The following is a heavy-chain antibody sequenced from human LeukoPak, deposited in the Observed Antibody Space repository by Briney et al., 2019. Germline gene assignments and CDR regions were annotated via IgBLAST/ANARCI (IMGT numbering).Heavy chain of an antibody. D-gene: IGHD6-6*01. CDR1: GGSISSSSHY. J-gene: IGHJ4*02. CDR2: IYYSGST. V-gene: IGHV4-39*02. Sequence: PSETLSLTCTVSGGSISSSSHYWGWIRQPPGKGLEWIGSIYYSGSTYYNPSLKSRVTISVDTSKNQFSLKLSSVTAADTAVYYCAREAQQQLVPYFDYWGQGTLVTVSS. CDR3: AREAQQQLVPYFDY.